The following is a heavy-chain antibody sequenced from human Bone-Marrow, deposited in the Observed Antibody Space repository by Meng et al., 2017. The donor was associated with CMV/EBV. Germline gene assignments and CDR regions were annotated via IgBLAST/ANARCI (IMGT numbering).Heavy chain of an antibody. CDR1: GGSVSSGSYY. V-gene: IGHV4-61*01. D-gene: IGHD1-26*01. Sequence: SETLSLTCTVSGGSVSSGSYYWSWIRQPPGKGLEWIGYIYYSGSTNYNPSLKSRVTISVDTSKNQFSLKLSSVTAADTAVYYCASIVGATPAGQGDYYFDYWGQGTLVTVSS. CDR3: ASIVGATPAGQGDYYFDY. J-gene: IGHJ4*02. CDR2: IYYSGST.